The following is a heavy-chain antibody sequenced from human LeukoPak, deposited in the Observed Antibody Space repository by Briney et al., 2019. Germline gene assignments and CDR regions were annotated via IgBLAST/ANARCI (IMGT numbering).Heavy chain of an antibody. D-gene: IGHD1-14*01. CDR1: GGSIRSYS. CDR2: MYYSGDT. CDR3: ARSYVVGNYFDY. J-gene: IGHJ4*02. V-gene: IGHV4-59*01. Sequence: SETLSLTCTVSGGSIRSYSWSWIRQPPGKGLEWIGYMYYSGDTNYNPSLKSRVTISVDSSNNQFSLRVTSVTAADTAVYYCARSYVVGNYFDYWGQGTLVTVSS.